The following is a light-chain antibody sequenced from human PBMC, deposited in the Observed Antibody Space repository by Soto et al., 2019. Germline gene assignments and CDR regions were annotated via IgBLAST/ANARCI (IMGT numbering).Light chain of an antibody. CDR2: WAS. CDR1: QTVLYTTNNKNY. J-gene: IGKJ4*01. V-gene: IGKV4-1*01. Sequence: DIVMTQSPDSLAVSLGERATINCRSSQTVLYTTNNKNYLAWYQQKRGQTPKLLISWASTRESGVPDRFSGSGSGTNFTLTISSLQAEDVAVYYCHQYYSLSLTFGGGTKVEIK. CDR3: HQYYSLSLT.